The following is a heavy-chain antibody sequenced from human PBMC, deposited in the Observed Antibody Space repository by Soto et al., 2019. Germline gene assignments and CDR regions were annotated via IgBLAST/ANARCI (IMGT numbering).Heavy chain of an antibody. Sequence: SETLSLTCTVSGGSVSSGSYYWSWIRQPPGKGLEWIGYIYYSGSTNYNPSLKSRVTISVDTSKNQFSLKLSSVTAADTAVYYCARAPYYYDSSGYYSEYYFDYWGQGILVTVSS. V-gene: IGHV4-61*01. D-gene: IGHD3-22*01. J-gene: IGHJ4*02. CDR2: IYYSGST. CDR3: ARAPYYYDSSGYYSEYYFDY. CDR1: GGSVSSGSYY.